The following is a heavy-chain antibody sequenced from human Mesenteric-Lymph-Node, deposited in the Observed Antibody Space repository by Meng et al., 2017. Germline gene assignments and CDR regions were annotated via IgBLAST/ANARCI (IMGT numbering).Heavy chain of an antibody. V-gene: IGHV4-61*02. CDR1: GGSVNSATYY. CDR2: IYTSGTT. D-gene: IGHD3-10*01. CDR3: ARDEFYGFDV. J-gene: IGHJ6*02. Sequence: LRLSCTVSGGSVNSATYYWNWIRQPAGKGLEWIGRIYTSGTTSYNPSLKSRVIISIDTPENQFSLKLSSVTAADTAVYFCARDEFYGFDVWGQGITVTVSS.